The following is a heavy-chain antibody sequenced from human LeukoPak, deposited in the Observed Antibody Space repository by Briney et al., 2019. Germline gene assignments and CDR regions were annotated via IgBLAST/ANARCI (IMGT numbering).Heavy chain of an antibody. CDR3: ARETITSSGGYMDV. CDR1: GFTFSSYE. Sequence: GGSLRLSCAASGFTFSSYEMNWVRQAPGKGLEWVSYISSSGSTIYYADSVKGRFTISRDNAKNSLYLQMNSLRAEDTAVYYCARETITSSGGYMDVWGKGTTVTISS. D-gene: IGHD3-10*01. V-gene: IGHV3-48*03. CDR2: ISSSGSTI. J-gene: IGHJ6*03.